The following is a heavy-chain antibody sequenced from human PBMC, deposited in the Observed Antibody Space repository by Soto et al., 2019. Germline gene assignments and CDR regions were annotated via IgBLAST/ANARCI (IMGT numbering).Heavy chain of an antibody. CDR2: IYYRGST. CDR1: GGSIISSSYY. Sequence: PLETLSLTCTVSGGSIISSSYYWSWIRQPPAKGLEGIGSIYYRGSTSYDPSLKSRVTISVDKSKTQFSLKLSSVTAADTAVYYCARRLYYDSSGFEGGGMDVWGQGTTVTVSS. CDR3: ARRLYYDSSGFEGGGMDV. J-gene: IGHJ6*02. D-gene: IGHD3-22*01. V-gene: IGHV4-39*01.